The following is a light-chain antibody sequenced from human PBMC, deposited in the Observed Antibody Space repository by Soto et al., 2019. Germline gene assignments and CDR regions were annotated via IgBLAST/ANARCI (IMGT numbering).Light chain of an antibody. V-gene: IGKV1-5*03. CDR3: QQYNSYSET. CDR2: EAS. Sequence: DIRITQSPSTLSAYVGDRVTINCRASQSISTWLAWYQQKSGKAPKLLIYEASSLGSGVPSRFSGSGSGTEFTLTISSLQPDDFATYYCQQYNSYSETFGQGTKVAI. J-gene: IGKJ1*01. CDR1: QSISTW.